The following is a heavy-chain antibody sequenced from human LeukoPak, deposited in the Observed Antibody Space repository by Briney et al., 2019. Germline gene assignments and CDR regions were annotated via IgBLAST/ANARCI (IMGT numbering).Heavy chain of an antibody. CDR2: ISGSGGST. CDR1: GFTFSGYA. D-gene: IGHD4-17*01. CDR3: ANLDYGDSYYFDY. Sequence: GGSLRLSCAASGFTFSGYAMSWVRQAPGKGLEWVSAISGSGGSTYYADSVKGRFTISRDNSKNTLYLQMNSLRAEDTAVYYCANLDYGDSYYFDYWGQGTLVTVSS. J-gene: IGHJ4*02. V-gene: IGHV3-23*01.